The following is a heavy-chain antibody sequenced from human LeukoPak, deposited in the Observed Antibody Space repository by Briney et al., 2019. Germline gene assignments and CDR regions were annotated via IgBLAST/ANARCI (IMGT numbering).Heavy chain of an antibody. J-gene: IGHJ4*02. D-gene: IGHD1-20*01. V-gene: IGHV3-11*04. Sequence: KPGGSLRLSCAASGFTFSDNYLSWIRQAPGKGLEWISYISPSGSTIYYADSVKGRFTISRDNAKNSLYLQMNSLRAEDTALYHCVTYAYWGQGTLVTASS. CDR2: ISPSGSTI. CDR3: VTYAY. CDR1: GFTFSDNY.